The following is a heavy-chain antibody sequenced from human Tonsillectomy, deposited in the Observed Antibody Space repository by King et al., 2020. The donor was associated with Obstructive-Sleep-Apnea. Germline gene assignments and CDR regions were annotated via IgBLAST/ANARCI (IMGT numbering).Heavy chain of an antibody. CDR1: GFTFSSYA. V-gene: IGHV3-23*04. D-gene: IGHD3-3*01. CDR3: AKDMDPGAGDFWSGYYAVTGYYYYYGMDV. CDR2: ISGSGGST. Sequence: VQLVESGGGLVQPGGSLRLSCAASGFTFSSYAMSWVRQAPGKGLEWGSAISGSGGSTYYADSVKGRFTISRDNSKNTLYLQMNSRRAEETAVYYCAKDMDPGAGDFWSGYYAVTGYYYYYGMDVWGQGTTVTVSS. J-gene: IGHJ6*02.